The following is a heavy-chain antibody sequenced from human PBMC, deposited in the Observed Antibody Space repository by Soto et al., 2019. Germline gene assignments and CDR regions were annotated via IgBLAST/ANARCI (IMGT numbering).Heavy chain of an antibody. CDR3: ARARYSSSSGPPRAHWFDP. CDR1: GFTFSSYW. J-gene: IGHJ5*02. D-gene: IGHD6-6*01. V-gene: IGHV3-7*01. Sequence: GGSLRLSCAASGFTFSSYWMSWVRQAPGKGLEWVANIKQDGSEKYYVDSVKGRFTISRDNAKNSLYLQMNSLRAEDTAVYYCARARYSSSSGPPRAHWFDPWGQGTLVTVSS. CDR2: IKQDGSEK.